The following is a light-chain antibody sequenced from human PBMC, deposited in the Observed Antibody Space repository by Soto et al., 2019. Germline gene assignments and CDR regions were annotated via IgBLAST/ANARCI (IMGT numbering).Light chain of an antibody. CDR2: EVS. V-gene: IGLV2-18*02. CDR3: SSFTSSNTCV. J-gene: IGLJ2*01. Sequence: QSVLTQPPSVSGSPGQSVTISCTGTSSDVGSYNRVSWYQQPPGTAPKLLIYEVSNRPPGVPDRFFGSESGNTASLTISGLQAEDGADYYCSSFTSSNTCVFGGGTQLTVL. CDR1: SSDVGSYNR.